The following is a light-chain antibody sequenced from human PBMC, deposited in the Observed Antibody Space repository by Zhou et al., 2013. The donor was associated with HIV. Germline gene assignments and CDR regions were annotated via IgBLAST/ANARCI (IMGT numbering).Light chain of an antibody. V-gene: IGKV1-5*03. Sequence: DIQMTQSPSSLSASVGDRVTISCRASQSIDGYLNWYQQRPGKAPKLLIYKASSLESGVPSRFSGSGSGTEFTLTISSLQPDDFGNYYCQQYNSYSSITFGQGTRLEIK. CDR2: KAS. J-gene: IGKJ5*01. CDR3: QQYNSYSSIT. CDR1: QSIDGY.